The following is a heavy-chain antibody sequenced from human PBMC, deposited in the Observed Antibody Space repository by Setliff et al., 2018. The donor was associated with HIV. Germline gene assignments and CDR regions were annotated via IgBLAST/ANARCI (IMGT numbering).Heavy chain of an antibody. CDR1: GGTFSNYG. Sequence: SVKVSCKAYGGTFSNYGISWVRQAPGQGLEWMGGIIPIFGTANYAQKFQGRVTITADASTSTAYMELSSLSSEDTAVYYCARWGQQLVRGYWGQGTLVTVSS. J-gene: IGHJ4*02. V-gene: IGHV1-69*13. D-gene: IGHD6-13*01. CDR3: ARWGQQLVRGY. CDR2: IIPIFGTA.